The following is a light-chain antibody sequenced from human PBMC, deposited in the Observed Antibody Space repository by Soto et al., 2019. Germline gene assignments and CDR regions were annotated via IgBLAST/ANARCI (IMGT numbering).Light chain of an antibody. CDR2: DAS. CDR1: QSVSTC. CDR3: LQHHSYPWT. Sequence: EIVVTQAPCTLSFSSGERATLSCRASQSVSTCLVWYQQKPGQAPRLLIYDASNRATGIPARFSGSGSETEFTLTISSLQPEDFVTYYCLQHHSYPWTFGQGTKVDIK. V-gene: IGKV3-11*01. J-gene: IGKJ1*01.